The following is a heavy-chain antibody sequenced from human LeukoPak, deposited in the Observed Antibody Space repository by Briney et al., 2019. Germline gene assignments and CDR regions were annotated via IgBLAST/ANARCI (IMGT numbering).Heavy chain of an antibody. CDR1: GGTLSSYA. D-gene: IGHD1-26*01. V-gene: IGHV1-69*05. Sequence: SVRVSCKASGGTLSSYAISWVRQAPGQGLEWMGGIIPIFGTANYAQKFQGRVTITTDESTSTAYMELSSLRSEDTAVYYCASLISGEGLVGATNHDAFDIWGQGTMVTVSS. J-gene: IGHJ3*02. CDR2: IIPIFGTA. CDR3: ASLISGEGLVGATNHDAFDI.